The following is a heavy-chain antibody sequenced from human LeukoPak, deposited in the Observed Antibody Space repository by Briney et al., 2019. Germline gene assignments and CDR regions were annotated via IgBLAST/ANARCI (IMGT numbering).Heavy chain of an antibody. J-gene: IGHJ4*02. CDR1: GGSISRGSFY. D-gene: IGHD3-22*01. CDR2: ISTSGST. CDR3: ARHLIPYDSSAYYSDY. Sequence: PSQTLSLTCTVTGGSISRGSFYWSWIRQPAGKGLEWIGRISTSGSTNYNPSLKSRVTISVDTSKNQFSLKLSSVTAADTAVYYCARHLIPYDSSAYYSDYWGQGTLVTVSS. V-gene: IGHV4-61*02.